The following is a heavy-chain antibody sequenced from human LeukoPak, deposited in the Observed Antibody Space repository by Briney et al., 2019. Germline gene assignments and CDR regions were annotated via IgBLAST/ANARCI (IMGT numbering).Heavy chain of an antibody. V-gene: IGHV1-18*01. J-gene: IGHJ5*02. CDR1: GYTFTSYG. D-gene: IGHD3-16*02. Sequence: ASVKVSCKASGYTFTSYGISWVRQAPGQGLEWMGWISAYNGNTNYAQKLQGRVTMTTDTSTSTAYMELRSLRSDDTAVYYCARDRLRLGELSRPTTVDPWGQGTLVTVSS. CDR2: ISAYNGNT. CDR3: ARDRLRLGELSRPTTVDP.